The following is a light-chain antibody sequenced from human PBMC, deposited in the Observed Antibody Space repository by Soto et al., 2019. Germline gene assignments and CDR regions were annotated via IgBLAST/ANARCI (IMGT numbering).Light chain of an antibody. V-gene: IGKV3-20*01. CDR2: GAS. J-gene: IGKJ1*01. Sequence: EIVMTQSPATLSVSPGGRSTLSCRASQSVSSSYLVWHQQKTGQAPRLXIYGASSRATGIPDRFSGSGSGTDFTLTISRLETEDFAVYYCQQYGSSPGTFGQGTKVDIK. CDR1: QSVSSSY. CDR3: QQYGSSPGT.